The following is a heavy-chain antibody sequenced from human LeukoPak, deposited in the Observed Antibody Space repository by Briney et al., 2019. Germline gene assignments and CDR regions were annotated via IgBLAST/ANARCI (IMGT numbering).Heavy chain of an antibody. CDR1: GFTFSSYG. Sequence: GGSLRLSCAASGFTFSSYGMHWVRQAPGKGLEWVAVIWYDGSNKYYADSVKGRFTISRDNSKNSLNLQMNSLRAEDTAVYYCATSSNAPGNHWGQGTLVTVSS. J-gene: IGHJ5*02. D-gene: IGHD2-2*01. CDR3: ATSSNAPGNH. V-gene: IGHV3-33*01. CDR2: IWYDGSNK.